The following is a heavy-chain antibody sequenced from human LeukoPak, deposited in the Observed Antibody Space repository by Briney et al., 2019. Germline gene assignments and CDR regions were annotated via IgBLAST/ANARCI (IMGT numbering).Heavy chain of an antibody. V-gene: IGHV4-59*01. Sequence: SETLSLTCTVSGGSISSYYWSWIRQPPGKGLEWIGYIYYSGSTNYNPSLKSRVTISVDTSKNQFSLKLSSVTAADTAVYYCARHVIYSGVYSYWFDPWGLGTLVTVSS. CDR2: IYYSGST. D-gene: IGHD5-12*01. CDR3: ARHVIYSGVYSYWFDP. CDR1: GGSISSYY. J-gene: IGHJ5*02.